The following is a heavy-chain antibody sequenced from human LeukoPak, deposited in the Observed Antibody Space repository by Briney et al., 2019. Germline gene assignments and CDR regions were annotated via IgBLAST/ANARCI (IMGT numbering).Heavy chain of an antibody. CDR3: ARLGAHAYYFDY. J-gene: IGHJ4*02. V-gene: IGHV3-48*01. Sequence: GGSLGLSCAASGFTFSSYSMNWVRQAPGKGLEWVSYISSSSTIYYADSVKGRFTISRDNAKNSLYLQMNSLRAEDTAVYYCARLGAHAYYFDYWGQGTLVTVSS. CDR1: GFTFSSYS. CDR2: ISSSSTI.